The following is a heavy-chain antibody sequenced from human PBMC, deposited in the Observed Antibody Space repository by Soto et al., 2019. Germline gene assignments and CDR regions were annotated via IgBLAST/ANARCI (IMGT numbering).Heavy chain of an antibody. D-gene: IGHD4-4*01. CDR3: GRVPAPGRPVTTDY. Sequence: QVQLVQSGAEVKKPGASVKVSCKTSGYIFTDFFVHWIRQSPGQGLEWLGWVNPNDGDTEYAQKFLVSVSMTRDTATHAVYMEITGLTSKDTAVYYCGRVPAPGRPVTTDYWGQGSLV. CDR1: GYIFTDFF. V-gene: IGHV1-2*02. CDR2: VNPNDGDT. J-gene: IGHJ4*02.